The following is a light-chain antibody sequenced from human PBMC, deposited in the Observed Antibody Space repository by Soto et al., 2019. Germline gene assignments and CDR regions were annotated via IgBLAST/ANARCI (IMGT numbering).Light chain of an antibody. CDR1: SSNIGAGYD. J-gene: IGLJ2*01. CDR2: GNS. V-gene: IGLV1-40*01. Sequence: QSVLTQPPSVSGAPGQRGTISCTGSSSNIGAGYDVHWYQQLPGTAPKLLIYGNSNRPSGVPDRFSGSKFGTSASLAISGLQADDEADYYCQSYDSSLSEGVFGGGTKLTVL. CDR3: QSYDSSLSEGV.